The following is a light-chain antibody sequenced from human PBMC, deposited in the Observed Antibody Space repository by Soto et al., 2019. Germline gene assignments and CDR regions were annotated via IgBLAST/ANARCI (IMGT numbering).Light chain of an antibody. CDR3: QQRSIWPQT. Sequence: EIVLTQSPATLSLSPGERATLSCRARQSVSSYLAWYQQKPGQAPRLLIYDASNRATGIPARFSGSGSGTDFTLTISSLDPEDFAVYYCQQRSIWPQTFGQGTKLEIK. V-gene: IGKV3-11*01. CDR1: QSVSSY. CDR2: DAS. J-gene: IGKJ2*01.